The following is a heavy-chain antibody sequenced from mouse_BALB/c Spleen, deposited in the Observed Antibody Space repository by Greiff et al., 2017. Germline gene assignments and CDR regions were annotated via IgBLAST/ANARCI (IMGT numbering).Heavy chain of an antibody. D-gene: IGHD1-1*02. CDR2: ISSGSSTI. CDR1: GFTFSSFG. V-gene: IGHV5-17*02. J-gene: IGHJ4*01. Sequence: DVKLVESGGGLVQPGGSRKLSCAASGFTFSSFGMHWVRQAPEKGLEWVAYISSGSSTIYYADTVKGRFTISRDNPKNTLFLQMTSLRSEDTAMYYCARSHYALYAMDYWGQGTSVTVSS. CDR3: ARSHYALYAMDY.